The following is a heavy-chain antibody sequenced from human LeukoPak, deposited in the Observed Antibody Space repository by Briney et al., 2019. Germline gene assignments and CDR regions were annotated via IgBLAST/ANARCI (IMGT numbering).Heavy chain of an antibody. V-gene: IGHV3-74*01. CDR2: INTDGTTT. CDR3: VRDLNWNQVDY. Sequence: GGSLRLSCAASGFTFNTHWMHWVRQPPGKGLVWVSRINTDGTTTNYADSVKGRFTISRDNAKNTLYLQMNSLRAEDTAVHYCVRDLNWNQVDYWGQGSLVTVSS. J-gene: IGHJ4*02. D-gene: IGHD1-20*01. CDR1: GFTFNTHW.